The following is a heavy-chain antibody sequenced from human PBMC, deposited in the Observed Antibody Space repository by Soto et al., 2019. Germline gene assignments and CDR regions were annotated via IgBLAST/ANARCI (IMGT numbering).Heavy chain of an antibody. J-gene: IGHJ4*02. CDR1: GFTFSSYA. CDR3: AKEGGIAAAGPPVSFEFDY. CDR2: ISGSGGST. V-gene: IGHV3-23*01. D-gene: IGHD6-13*01. Sequence: GGSLRLSCAASGFTFSSYAMSWVRQAPGKGLEWVSAISGSGGSTYYADSVKGRFTISRDNSKNTLYLQMNSLRAEDTAVYYCAKEGGIAAAGPPVSFEFDYWGQGTLVTVSS.